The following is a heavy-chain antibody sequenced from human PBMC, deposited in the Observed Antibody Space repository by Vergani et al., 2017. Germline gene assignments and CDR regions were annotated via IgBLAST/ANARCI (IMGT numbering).Heavy chain of an antibody. V-gene: IGHV3-73*01. D-gene: IGHD3-22*01. J-gene: IGHJ6*02. Sequence: EVQLVESGGGLVQPGGSLKLSCAASGFRFSGSAMHWVRQASGKGLEWVGRISSKANNYATVYAASVKGRVTISRDDSQNTAYLQMNSLKTEDTAVYYCTHTYPPGYDSSGYYYPSYYYGMDVWGQGTTVTVSS. CDR3: THTYPPGYDSSGYYYPSYYYGMDV. CDR1: GFRFSGSA. CDR2: ISSKANNYAT.